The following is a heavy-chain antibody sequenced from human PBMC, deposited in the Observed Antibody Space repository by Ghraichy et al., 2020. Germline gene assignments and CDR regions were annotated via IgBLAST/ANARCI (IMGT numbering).Heavy chain of an antibody. CDR1: GFTFSSQS. V-gene: IGHV3-48*01. CDR3: ATGGPDGRDLLF. Sequence: GGSLRLSCAASGFTFSSQSMNWVRQTPGNGLEGVSYISVSGKHIYYAASVKGRFTVSRDDAKNSLFLQMNSLRAEDTAIYYCATGGPDGRDLLFRGHGALVTVSS. CDR2: ISVSGKHI. D-gene: IGHD2-15*01. J-gene: IGHJ4*01.